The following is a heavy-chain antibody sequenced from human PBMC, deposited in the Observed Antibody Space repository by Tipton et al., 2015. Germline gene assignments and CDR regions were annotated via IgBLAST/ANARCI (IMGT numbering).Heavy chain of an antibody. Sequence: TLSLTCTVSGGSVSSYYWNWIRQPPGKGLEWIGYIYYSGNTNYNPSLKSRVTISVDTPKKQFSLKLSSVTAADTAVYYCARSRTNIVVVPADYGMDVWGQGTTVTVSS. CDR1: GGSVSSYY. D-gene: IGHD2-2*01. CDR3: ARSRTNIVVVPADYGMDV. J-gene: IGHJ6*02. V-gene: IGHV4-59*02. CDR2: IYYSGNT.